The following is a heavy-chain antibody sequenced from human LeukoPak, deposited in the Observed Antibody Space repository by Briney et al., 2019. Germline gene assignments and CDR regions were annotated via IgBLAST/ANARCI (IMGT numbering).Heavy chain of an antibody. CDR3: ARGWKSCSSTSCYRAFDP. D-gene: IGHD2-2*02. V-gene: IGHV4-31*03. CDR2: IYFSGST. J-gene: IGHJ5*02. Sequence: PQTLSLTCTLSGGSTSSVGYYWSWIRHHPGRGLEWIGYIYFSGSTYYNPSLKSRVTISVDTSKNQFSLKLSSVTAADTAVYYCARGWKSCSSTSCYRAFDPWGQGTLVTVSS. CDR1: GGSTSSVGYY.